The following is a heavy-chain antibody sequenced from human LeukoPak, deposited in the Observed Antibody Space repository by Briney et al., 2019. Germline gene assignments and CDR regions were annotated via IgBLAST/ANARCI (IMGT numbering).Heavy chain of an antibody. CDR2: VYGGDTT. D-gene: IGHD6-13*01. CDR3: ARGLATAAAY. Sequence: GGSLRLSCAASGFTVSSNYMTWVRQAPGKGLEWVSVVYGGDTTYYADSVKGRFTISRDNAKSSVFLQMNSLRAEDTALYYCARGLATAAAYWGQGTLVTVSS. V-gene: IGHV3-66*01. CDR1: GFTVSSNY. J-gene: IGHJ4*02.